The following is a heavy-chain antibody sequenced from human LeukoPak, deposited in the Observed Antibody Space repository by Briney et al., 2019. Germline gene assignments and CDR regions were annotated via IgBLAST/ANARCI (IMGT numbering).Heavy chain of an antibody. J-gene: IGHJ4*02. CDR3: ARSYDSTGYYGGIFDS. Sequence: KTSETLSLTCTVSGGSISRYYWSWIRQPPGKGLEWIGYVFYSGSTNYNPSLNSRVTISLDTSKTQFSLKLRSVTAADTAVYYCARSYDSTGYYGGIFDSWGQGTLVTVSS. CDR1: GGSISRYY. CDR2: VFYSGST. D-gene: IGHD3-22*01. V-gene: IGHV4-59*08.